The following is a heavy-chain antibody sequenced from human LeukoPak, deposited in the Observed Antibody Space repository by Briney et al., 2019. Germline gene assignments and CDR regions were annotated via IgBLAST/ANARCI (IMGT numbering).Heavy chain of an antibody. CDR2: ISGDGGST. CDR3: AKDITGYSSGWYDY. Sequence: GGSLRLSCAASGFTFSSYSMNWVRQAPGKGLEWVSLISGDGGSTYYADSVKGRFTISRDNSKNSLYLQMNSLRTEDTALYYCAKDITGYSSGWYDYWGQGTLVTVSS. D-gene: IGHD6-19*01. J-gene: IGHJ4*02. CDR1: GFTFSSYS. V-gene: IGHV3-43*02.